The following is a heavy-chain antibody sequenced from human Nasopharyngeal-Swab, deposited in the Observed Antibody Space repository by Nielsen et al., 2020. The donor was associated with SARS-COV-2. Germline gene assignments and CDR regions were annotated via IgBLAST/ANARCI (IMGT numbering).Heavy chain of an antibody. D-gene: IGHD6-19*01. Sequence: GESLKISCAASGFTFSSYSMNWVSLAPGKGLEWVSYISSSGSTIYYADSVKGRFTISRDNAKNSLYLQMNSLRAEDTAVYYCARVFPAQWLVLSPTGYFDLWGRGTLVTVSS. CDR1: GFTFSSYS. CDR2: ISSSGSTI. V-gene: IGHV3-48*04. J-gene: IGHJ2*01. CDR3: ARVFPAQWLVLSPTGYFDL.